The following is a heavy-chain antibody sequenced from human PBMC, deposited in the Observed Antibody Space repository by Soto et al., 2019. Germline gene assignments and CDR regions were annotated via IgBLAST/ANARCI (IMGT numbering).Heavy chain of an antibody. D-gene: IGHD1-26*01. CDR1: GGTFSSYT. Sequence: SVKVSCKASGGTFSSYTINWVRQAPGQGREWMGGIIPFFGTSNYAQKFQGRVTITADDSTSTAYMELSSLRSDDTAVYYCARVGYSTNYGMAVWGQGTTVTVSS. V-gene: IGHV1-69*13. CDR2: IIPFFGTS. CDR3: ARVGYSTNYGMAV. J-gene: IGHJ6*02.